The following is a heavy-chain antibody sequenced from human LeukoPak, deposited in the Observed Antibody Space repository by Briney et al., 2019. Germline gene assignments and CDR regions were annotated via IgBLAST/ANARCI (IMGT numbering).Heavy chain of an antibody. D-gene: IGHD6-13*01. V-gene: IGHV4-30-2*01. Sequence: SQTLSLTCAVSGGSISSGGYSWSWIPQPPGKGLEWTGLIYHSGSTYYNPSLKSRVTISVDRSKNQIALKLSSVNAADAAVYYCARVHLSSWYYFDYWGQGTMVTVSS. CDR1: GGSISSGGYS. CDR3: ARVHLSSWYYFDY. CDR2: IYHSGST. J-gene: IGHJ4*02.